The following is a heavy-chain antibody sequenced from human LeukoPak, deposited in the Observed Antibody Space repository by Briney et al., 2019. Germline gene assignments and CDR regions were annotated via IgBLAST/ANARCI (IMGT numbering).Heavy chain of an antibody. J-gene: IGHJ6*02. CDR2: ISSSSSTI. V-gene: IGHV3-48*02. CDR3: ARDLRFGGYSYASGYYYGMDV. CDR1: GFTFSSYS. D-gene: IGHD5-18*01. Sequence: PGGSLRLSCAASGFTFSSYSMNWVRQAPGKGLEWVSYISSSSSTIYYADSVKGRFTISRDNAKNSLYLQMNSLRDEDTAVYYCARDLRFGGYSYASGYYYGMDVWGQGTTVTVSS.